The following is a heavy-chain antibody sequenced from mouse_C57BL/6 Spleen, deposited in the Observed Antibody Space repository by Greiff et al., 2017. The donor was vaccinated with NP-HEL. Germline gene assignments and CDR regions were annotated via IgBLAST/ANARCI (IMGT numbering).Heavy chain of an antibody. V-gene: IGHV1-52*01. CDR3: ARAMVTPSYYAMDY. CDR1: GYTFTSYW. CDR2: IDPSDSET. D-gene: IGHD2-3*01. J-gene: IGHJ4*01. Sequence: QVQLQQPGAELVRPGSSVKLSCKASGYTFTSYWMHWVKQRPIQGLEWIGNIDPSDSETHYNQKFKDKATLTVDKSSSTAYMQLSSLTSEDSAVYYCARAMVTPSYYAMDYWGQGTSVTVSS.